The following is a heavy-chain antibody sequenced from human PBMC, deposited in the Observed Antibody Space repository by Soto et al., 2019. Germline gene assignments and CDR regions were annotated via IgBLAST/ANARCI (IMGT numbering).Heavy chain of an antibody. Sequence: PGGSLRLSCAASGFTFSSYAMSWVRQAPGKGLECVSTISGGGGSTYYADSVKGRFTISRDNAKNILYLQMNSLRAEDTAVYYCAKAVKTADPRTYFDYWGQGTLVTVSS. CDR3: AKAVKTADPRTYFDY. V-gene: IGHV3-23*01. D-gene: IGHD4-4*01. CDR1: GFTFSSYA. J-gene: IGHJ4*02. CDR2: ISGGGGST.